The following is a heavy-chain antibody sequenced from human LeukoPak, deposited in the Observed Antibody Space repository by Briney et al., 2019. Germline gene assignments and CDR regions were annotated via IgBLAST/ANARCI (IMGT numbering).Heavy chain of an antibody. V-gene: IGHV3-23*01. Sequence: PGGSLRLSCAASGFSFSNYAMSWVRQAPGKGLEWVSGITDSGSSTYHADSVKGRFTISRDNSKNTLYLQMNSLRAEDTAVYYCATGVGEYPSGILDYWGKGTLVSVSS. D-gene: IGHD3-16*01. J-gene: IGHJ4*02. CDR3: ATGVGEYPSGILDY. CDR1: GFSFSNYA. CDR2: ITDSGSST.